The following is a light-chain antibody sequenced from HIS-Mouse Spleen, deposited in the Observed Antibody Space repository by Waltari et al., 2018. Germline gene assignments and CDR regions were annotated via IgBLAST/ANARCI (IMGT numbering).Light chain of an antibody. CDR2: DVS. CDR1: STDVVGYND. CDR3: SSYTSSSTYV. V-gene: IGLV2-14*03. J-gene: IGLJ1*01. Sequence: QSALTQPASVSGSPGQSITLSCTGTSTDVVGYNDVSRYQQHPGKAPKLMVYDVSNRPSGVSNRFSGSKSGNTASLTISGLQAEDEADYYCSSYTSSSTYVFGTGTKVTVL.